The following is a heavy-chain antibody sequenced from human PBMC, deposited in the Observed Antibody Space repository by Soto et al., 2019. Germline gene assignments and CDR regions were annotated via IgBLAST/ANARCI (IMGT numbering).Heavy chain of an antibody. J-gene: IGHJ4*02. Sequence: GSLRLSCATSGFTFGDYAMSWFRQAPGKGLEWIGFIRTKRDGGTTEYAASVKGRFVISRDDSNSIAYLQMNSLKIEDTAVYYCTRDRPLDYWGQGTLVTVSS. CDR2: IRTKRDGGTT. CDR3: TRDRPLDY. V-gene: IGHV3-49*03. CDR1: GFTFGDYA.